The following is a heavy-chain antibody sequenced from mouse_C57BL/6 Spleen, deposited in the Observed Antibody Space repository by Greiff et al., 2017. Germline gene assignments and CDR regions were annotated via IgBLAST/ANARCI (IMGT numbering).Heavy chain of an antibody. Sequence: EVKLMESGGGLVKPGGSLKLSCAASGFTFSDYGMRWVCQAPEKGLEWVAYISSGSSTIYYADTVKGRFTISRDNAKNPLFLQMTSLRSEDTAMYYCARNGYYAMDYWGQGTSVTVSS. CDR3: ARNGYYAMDY. V-gene: IGHV5-17*01. CDR1: GFTFSDYG. J-gene: IGHJ4*01. CDR2: ISSGSSTI.